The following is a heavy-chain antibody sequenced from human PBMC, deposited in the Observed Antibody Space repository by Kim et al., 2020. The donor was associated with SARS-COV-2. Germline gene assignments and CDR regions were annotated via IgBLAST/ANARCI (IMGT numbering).Heavy chain of an antibody. CDR3: AASGGGGAFDI. J-gene: IGHJ3*02. Sequence: GGSLRLSCAASGFTFSNYGMHWARQAPGKGLEWVAVISYDGSNKDYADSVKGRFTISRDNSKNTLYLQMNSLRAEDTAVFYCAASGGGGAFDIWGQGTMVTVSS. V-gene: IGHV3-30*03. CDR1: GFTFSNYG. D-gene: IGHD2-15*01. CDR2: ISYDGSNK.